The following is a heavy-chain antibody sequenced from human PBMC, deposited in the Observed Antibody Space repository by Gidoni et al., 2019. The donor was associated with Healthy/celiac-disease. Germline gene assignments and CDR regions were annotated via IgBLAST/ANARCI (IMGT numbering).Heavy chain of an antibody. V-gene: IGHV3-23*01. CDR3: AKGRITMIVPTPGAFDI. CDR2: ISGSGGST. D-gene: IGHD3-22*01. Sequence: EVQLLESGGGLVQPGGSLRLSCAASGFTFSSYAMSWVRQAPGKGLEWVSAISGSGGSTYYADSVKGRFTISRDNSKNTLYLQMNSLRAEDTAVYYCAKGRITMIVPTPGAFDIWGQGTMVTVSS. CDR1: GFTFSSYA. J-gene: IGHJ3*02.